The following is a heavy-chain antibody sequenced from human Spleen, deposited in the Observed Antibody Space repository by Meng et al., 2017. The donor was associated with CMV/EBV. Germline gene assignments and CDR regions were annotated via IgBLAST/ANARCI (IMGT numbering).Heavy chain of an antibody. J-gene: IGHJ4*02. Sequence: GESLKISCAASGFAFSSYWMHWVRQAPGKGLVWVSRINSDGSSTSYADSVKGRFTISRDNAKNTLYLQMNSLRAEDTAVYYCAREVGGDFWSGSDNFDYWGQGTLVTVSS. D-gene: IGHD3-3*01. CDR3: AREVGGDFWSGSDNFDY. CDR1: GFAFSSYW. V-gene: IGHV3-74*01. CDR2: INSDGSST.